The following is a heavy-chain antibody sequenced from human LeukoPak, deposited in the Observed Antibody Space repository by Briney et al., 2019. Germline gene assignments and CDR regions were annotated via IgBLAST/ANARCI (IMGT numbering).Heavy chain of an antibody. J-gene: IGHJ3*02. CDR2: IYYSGST. V-gene: IGHV4-39*01. CDR3: ARGLGTGWPAFDI. CDR1: GGSISSSSYY. Sequence: TSETLSLTCTVSGGSISSSSYYWVWIRQPPGKGLEWIGSIYYSGSTYDNPSLKSRVTISVDTSKNQFSLKLSSVTAADTAVYYCARGLGTGWPAFDIWGQGKMVPGFS. D-gene: IGHD3/OR15-3a*01.